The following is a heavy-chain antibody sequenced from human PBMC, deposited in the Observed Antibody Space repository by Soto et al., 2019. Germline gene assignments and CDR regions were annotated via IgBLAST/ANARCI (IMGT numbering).Heavy chain of an antibody. V-gene: IGHV1-3*01. Sequence: ASVKVSCKASGYTFTSYAMHWVRQAPGQRLEWMGWINAGNGNTKYSQKFQGRVTITRDTSASTAYMELSSLRSEDTAVYYCARGTAMVKSYYYYGMDVWGQGTTVTV. CDR2: INAGNGNT. D-gene: IGHD5-18*01. CDR3: ARGTAMVKSYYYYGMDV. CDR1: GYTFTSYA. J-gene: IGHJ6*02.